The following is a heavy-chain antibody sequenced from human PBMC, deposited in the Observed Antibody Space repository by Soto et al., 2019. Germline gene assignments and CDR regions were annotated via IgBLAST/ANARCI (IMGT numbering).Heavy chain of an antibody. Sequence: QVRLQESGPGLMRPSETLSLTCTVSGGSMKSHFWSWIRQPPGKGLEWIGYIYDNGSVNYNPSLKSRVAMSEDTSRNPFSLKLNSVTAADTAVYYCARGYNWASDAFDIWGQGTMVTVSS. D-gene: IGHD1-20*01. J-gene: IGHJ3*02. CDR3: ARGYNWASDAFDI. CDR2: IYDNGSV. CDR1: GGSMKSHF. V-gene: IGHV4-59*11.